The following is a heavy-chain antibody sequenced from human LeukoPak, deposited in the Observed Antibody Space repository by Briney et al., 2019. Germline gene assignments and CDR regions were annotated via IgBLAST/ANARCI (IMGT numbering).Heavy chain of an antibody. V-gene: IGHV1-18*01. CDR3: ARDIGSYDILTGYYVYYYHGMDV. Sequence: ASVKVSCKASGYTFTSYGIRWVRQAPGQGLEWMGWISAYNGNTNYAQKLQGRVTMTTDTSTSTAYMELRSLRSDDTAVYYCARDIGSYDILTGYYVYYYHGMDVWGQGTTVTVAS. J-gene: IGHJ6*02. D-gene: IGHD3-9*01. CDR2: ISAYNGNT. CDR1: GYTFTSYG.